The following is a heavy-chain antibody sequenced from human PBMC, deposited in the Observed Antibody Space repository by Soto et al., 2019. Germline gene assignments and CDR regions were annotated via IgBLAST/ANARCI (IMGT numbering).Heavy chain of an antibody. CDR3: ARTSCGGDCFNYYYYGMDV. Sequence: SETLSLTCTVSGGSISSYYWSWIRQPPGKGLEWIGYIYYSGSTYYNPSLKSRVTISVDTSKNQFSLKLSSVTAADTAVYYCARTSCGGDCFNYYYYGMDVWGQGTTVTVSS. CDR2: IYYSGST. D-gene: IGHD2-21*02. J-gene: IGHJ6*02. V-gene: IGHV4-59*06. CDR1: GGSISSYY.